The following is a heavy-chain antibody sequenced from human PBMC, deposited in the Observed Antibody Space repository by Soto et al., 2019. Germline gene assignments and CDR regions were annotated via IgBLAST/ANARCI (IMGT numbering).Heavy chain of an antibody. D-gene: IGHD1-26*01. Sequence: GESLKISCKASGYSFTSYWLGWVRQMPGKGQEWMGIIYPGDSDTRYSPSFQSQVTNSADKSISTAYLQWSSLKASDTAMYYCARVVGATSYFQHWGQGTLVTVSS. CDR2: IYPGDSDT. V-gene: IGHV5-51*01. CDR1: GYSFTSYW. CDR3: ARVVGATSYFQH. J-gene: IGHJ1*01.